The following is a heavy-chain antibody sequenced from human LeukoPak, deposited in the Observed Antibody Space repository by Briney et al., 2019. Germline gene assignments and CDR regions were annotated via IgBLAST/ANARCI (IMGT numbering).Heavy chain of an antibody. D-gene: IGHD3-22*01. CDR1: GGSISSSSYY. CDR3: ARQLWDSSGYYPNFDY. V-gene: IGHV4-39*01. J-gene: IGHJ4*02. Sequence: ASETLSLTCTVSGGSISSSSYYWGWIRQPPGKGLEWIGSIYYSGSTYYNPSLKSRVTISVDTSKNQFSLNLNSVTAADTAVYYCARQLWDSSGYYPNFDYWGQGTLVTVSS. CDR2: IYYSGST.